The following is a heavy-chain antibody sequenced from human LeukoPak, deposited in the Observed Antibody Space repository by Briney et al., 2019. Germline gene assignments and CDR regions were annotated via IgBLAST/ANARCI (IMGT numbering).Heavy chain of an antibody. J-gene: IGHJ4*02. CDR2: ISYDGSNK. CDR1: GFTFSRYG. D-gene: IGHD3-9*01. Sequence: HPGRSLRLSCAASGFTFSRYGMHWVRQAPGKGLEWVAGISYDGSNKYYADSVKGRFTISRDNAKNSLYLQMNSLRAEDTALYYCAKTTDYDILTGTSTNYFDYWGQGTLVTVSS. CDR3: AKTTDYDILTGTSTNYFDY. V-gene: IGHV3-30*18.